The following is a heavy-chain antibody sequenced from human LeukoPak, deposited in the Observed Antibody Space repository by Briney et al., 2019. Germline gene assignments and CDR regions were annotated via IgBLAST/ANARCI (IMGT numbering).Heavy chain of an antibody. V-gene: IGHV3-30*18. CDR2: ISYDGSYK. Sequence: GRSLRLSCAASGFTFSSYGMHWVRQAPGKGLEWVAVISYDGSYKYYADSVKGRFTISRDNSKNTLYLQMNSLRAEDTAVYYCAKVGDYGDYALDYWGQGTLVTVSS. J-gene: IGHJ4*02. D-gene: IGHD4-17*01. CDR3: AKVGDYGDYALDY. CDR1: GFTFSSYG.